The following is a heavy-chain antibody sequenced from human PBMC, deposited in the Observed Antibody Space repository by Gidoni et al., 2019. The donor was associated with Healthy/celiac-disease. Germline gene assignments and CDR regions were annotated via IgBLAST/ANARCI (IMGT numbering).Heavy chain of an antibody. D-gene: IGHD6-19*01. V-gene: IGHV4-38-2*01. Sequence: QVQLQESGPGLVKPTESLSLTCAVSGYLISSGYYWGWTRQPPGKGLEWIGSIYHSGRTYYNPALNSRVTISVDTSKNQFSLKLSSVTAADTAVYYCARVAQWLPSDAFDIWGQGTMVTVSS. CDR1: GYLISSGYY. J-gene: IGHJ3*02. CDR3: ARVAQWLPSDAFDI. CDR2: IYHSGRT.